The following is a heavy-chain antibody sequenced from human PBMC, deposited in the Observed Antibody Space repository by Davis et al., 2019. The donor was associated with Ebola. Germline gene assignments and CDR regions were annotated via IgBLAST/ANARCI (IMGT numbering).Heavy chain of an antibody. CDR1: GYRFTRYW. V-gene: IGHV5-51*01. Sequence: GESLKTPCKGSGYRFTRYWIAWVRQTPGKGPEWMGITYAGDSDVRYSPSFEGQVTISVDRSLTTAYLQWNSLKASDTATYYCARQESLYGYIDHWGQGTLVTVSS. CDR3: ARQESLYGYIDH. D-gene: IGHD3-10*01. J-gene: IGHJ4*02. CDR2: TYAGDSDV.